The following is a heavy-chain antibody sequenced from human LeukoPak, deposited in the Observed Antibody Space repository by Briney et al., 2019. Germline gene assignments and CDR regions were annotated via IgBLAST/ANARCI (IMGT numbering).Heavy chain of an antibody. CDR1: GGSISSGSYY. D-gene: IGHD3-16*01. V-gene: IGHV4-61*02. Sequence: PSETLSLTCTVSGGSISSGSYYWSWIRQPAGKGLEWIGRIYTSGSTNYNPSLKSRVTISVDTSKNQLSLKLSSVTAADTAVYYCARDNGGARLESYADYWGQGTLVTVSS. CDR3: ARDNGGARLESYADY. J-gene: IGHJ4*02. CDR2: IYTSGST.